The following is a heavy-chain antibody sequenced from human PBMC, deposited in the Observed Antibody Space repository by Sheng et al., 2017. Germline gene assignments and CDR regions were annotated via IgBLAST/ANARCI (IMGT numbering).Heavy chain of an antibody. CDR1: GFTFSDYY. Sequence: QVQLVESGGGLVKPGGSLRLSCAASGFTFSDYYMSWIRQAPGKGLEWVSYISSSGSTIYYADSVKGRFTISRDNAKNSLYLQMNSLRAEDTAVYYCARCYYDSSGYYYDHYYYYMDVWGKGTTVTVSS. CDR2: ISSSGSTI. J-gene: IGHJ6*03. D-gene: IGHD3-22*01. V-gene: IGHV3-11*04. CDR3: ARCYYDSSGYYYDHYYYYMDV.